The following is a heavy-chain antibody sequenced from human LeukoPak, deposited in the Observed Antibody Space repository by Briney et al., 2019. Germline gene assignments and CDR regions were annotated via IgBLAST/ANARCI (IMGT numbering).Heavy chain of an antibody. D-gene: IGHD3-10*02. CDR1: GGSFSGYY. CDR3: ARGCFNWFDP. J-gene: IGHJ5*02. CDR2: INHSGST. V-gene: IGHV4-34*01. Sequence: PSETLSLTCAVYGGSFSGYYWSCIRQPPGKGLEWIGEINHSGSTNYNPSLKSRVTISVDTSKNQFSLKLSSVTAADTAVYYCARGCFNWFDPWGQGTLVTVSS.